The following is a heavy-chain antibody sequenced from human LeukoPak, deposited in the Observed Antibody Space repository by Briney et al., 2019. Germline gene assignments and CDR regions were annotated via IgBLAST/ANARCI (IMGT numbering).Heavy chain of an antibody. CDR2: IWYDGSNK. J-gene: IGHJ6*03. D-gene: IGHD6-6*01. CDR1: GFTFSSYG. CDR3: ARDGRVAARPMYYMDV. Sequence: GGSLRLSCAASGFTFSSYGRHWVRQAPGKGLEWVAVIWYDGSNKYYADSVKGRFTISRDNSKNTLYLQMNRLRAEDTAVYYCARDGRVAARPMYYMDVWGKGTPVTVSS. V-gene: IGHV3-33*01.